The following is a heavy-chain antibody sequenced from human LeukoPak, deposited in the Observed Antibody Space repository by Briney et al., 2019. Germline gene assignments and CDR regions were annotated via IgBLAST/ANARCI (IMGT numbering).Heavy chain of an antibody. CDR1: GFTFSSYA. D-gene: IGHD3-3*01. V-gene: IGHV3-30-3*01. J-gene: IGHJ4*02. CDR2: ISYDGSNK. CDR3: ARGGTYYDFWSGPAGTDY. Sequence: HPGRSLRLSCAASGFTFSSYAMHWVRQAPGKGLEWVAVISYDGSNKYYADSVKGRFTISRDNSKNTLYLQMNSLRAEDTAVYYCARGGTYYDFWSGPAGTDYWGQGTLVTVSS.